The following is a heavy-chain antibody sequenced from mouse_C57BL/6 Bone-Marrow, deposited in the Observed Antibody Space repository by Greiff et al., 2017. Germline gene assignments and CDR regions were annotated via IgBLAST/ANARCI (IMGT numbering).Heavy chain of an antibody. CDR2: INPSSGYT. CDR3: ARISNYFYYAMDY. V-gene: IGHV1-7*01. J-gene: IGHJ4*01. CDR1: GYTFTSYW. Sequence: QVQLQQPGAELVKPGASVKLSCKASGYTFTSYWMHWVKQRPGQGLEWIGYINPSSGYTKNNQKFKDKATLTADKSSSTAYMQLSSLTYEDSAVYYCARISNYFYYAMDYWGQGTSVTVSS. D-gene: IGHD2-5*01.